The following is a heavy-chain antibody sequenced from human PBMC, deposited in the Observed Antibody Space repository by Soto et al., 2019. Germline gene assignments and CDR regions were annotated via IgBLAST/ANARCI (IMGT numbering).Heavy chain of an antibody. CDR2: IIPIFGTA. CDR3: AAGPRVGSLLWFGESNYYYYYMDV. D-gene: IGHD3-10*01. Sequence: SVKVSCKASGGTFSSYAISWVRQAPGQGLEWMGGIIPIFGTANYAQKLQGRVTITADESTSTAYMELSSLRSEDTAVYYCAAGPRVGSLLWFGESNYYYYYMDVWGKGTTVTVSS. V-gene: IGHV1-69*13. CDR1: GGTFSSYA. J-gene: IGHJ6*03.